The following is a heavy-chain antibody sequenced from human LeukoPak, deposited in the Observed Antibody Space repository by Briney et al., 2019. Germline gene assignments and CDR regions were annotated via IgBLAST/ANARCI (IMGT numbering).Heavy chain of an antibody. J-gene: IGHJ4*02. CDR1: GHTLTELS. V-gene: IGHV1-24*01. CDR2: FDPEDGET. D-gene: IGHD3-22*01. Sequence: ASVKVSCKVSGHTLTELSMHWVRQAPGKGLEWMGGFDPEDGETIYAQKFQGRVTMTEDTSTDTAYMELSSLRSEDTAVYYCATSSITMIVVPHYQYYFDYWGQGTLVTVSS. CDR3: ATSSITMIVVPHYQYYFDY.